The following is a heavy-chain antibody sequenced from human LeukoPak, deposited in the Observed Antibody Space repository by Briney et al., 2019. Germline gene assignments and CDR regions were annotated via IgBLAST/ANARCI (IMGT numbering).Heavy chain of an antibody. CDR2: IYTSGST. Sequence: SQTLSLTCTVSGCSISSGSYYWSWIRQPAGQGLVWIGRIYTSGSTYYNPSLKSRVTISVDPSKNQFSLKLSSVTAADTAVYYCARDYYDFWSGYLPYNWFDPWGQGTLVTVSS. D-gene: IGHD3-3*01. J-gene: IGHJ5*02. CDR3: ARDYYDFWSGYLPYNWFDP. V-gene: IGHV4-61*02. CDR1: GCSISSGSYY.